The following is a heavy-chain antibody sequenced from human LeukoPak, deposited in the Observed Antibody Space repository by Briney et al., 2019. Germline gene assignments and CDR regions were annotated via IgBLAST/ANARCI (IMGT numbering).Heavy chain of an antibody. J-gene: IGHJ4*02. Sequence: SQTLSLTCAISGDSVSSNSAAWNWIRQSPSRGLEWLGRTYYRSKWYNDYAVSVKSRITINPDTSKNQFSLQLNPVTPEDTAVYYCARDWVNYYDSSEPYYFDYWGQGTLVTVSS. CDR1: GDSVSSNSAA. V-gene: IGHV6-1*01. D-gene: IGHD3-22*01. CDR3: ARDWVNYYDSSEPYYFDY. CDR2: TYYRSKWYN.